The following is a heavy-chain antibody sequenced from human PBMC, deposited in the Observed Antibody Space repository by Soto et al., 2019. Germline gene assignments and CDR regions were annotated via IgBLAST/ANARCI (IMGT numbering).Heavy chain of an antibody. CDR2: ISGSGGST. V-gene: IGHV3-23*01. Sequence: EVQLLESGGGLVQPGGSLRLSCAASGFTFSSYAMSWVRQAPGKGLEWVSAISGSGGSTYYADSVKGRFTISRDNSKNTLYLQMNSLRAEDTAVYYCAKMQGWELAYYYYGMDVWGQGTTVTVSS. J-gene: IGHJ6*02. CDR1: GFTFSSYA. CDR3: AKMQGWELAYYYYGMDV. D-gene: IGHD1-26*01.